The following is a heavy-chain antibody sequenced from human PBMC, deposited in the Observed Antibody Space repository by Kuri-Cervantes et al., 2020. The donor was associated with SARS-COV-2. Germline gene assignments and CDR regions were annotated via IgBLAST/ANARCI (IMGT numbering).Heavy chain of an antibody. CDR3: ARGSYGSGSYWYYYYGMDV. J-gene: IGHJ6*02. D-gene: IGHD3-10*01. Sequence: ASVKVSCKASGYTFTGYYMHWVRQAPGQGPEWMGWINPNSGGTNYAQKFQGRVTMTRDTSISTAYMELSRLRSEDTAVYYCARGSYGSGSYWYYYYGMDVWGQGTTVTVSS. V-gene: IGHV1-2*02. CDR2: INPNSGGT. CDR1: GYTFTGYY.